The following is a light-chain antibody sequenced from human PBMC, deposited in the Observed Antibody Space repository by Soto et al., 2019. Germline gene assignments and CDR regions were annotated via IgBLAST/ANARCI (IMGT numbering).Light chain of an antibody. V-gene: IGLV2-11*01. J-gene: IGLJ3*02. CDR1: SSDVGGYDY. CDR2: DIT. CDR3: CSYADRYSWV. Sequence: QSALTQPRSVSGSPGQSVTISCTGTSSDVGGYDYVSWYQQHPGIAPQLILYDITKRPSGVPDRFSGSKSGNTASLTISGLQAEDEADYYCCSYADRYSWVFGGGTKLTVL.